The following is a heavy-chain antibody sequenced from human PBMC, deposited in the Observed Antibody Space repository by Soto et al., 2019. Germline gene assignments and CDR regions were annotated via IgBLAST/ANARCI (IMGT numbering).Heavy chain of an antibody. V-gene: IGHV3-13*01. CDR1: GFTFSNYA. J-gene: IGHJ3*02. D-gene: IGHD2-8*02. Sequence: EVQLLESGGGLVQPGGSLRLSCAASGFTFSNYALHWVRQVTGKGLEWVSAIDTAGDTYYPGSVKGRFTICRENAKNSLYLQMNSLRAWETAVYYCVRGSCTGGACIWDDEFDMWGQGKMVTVSS. CDR2: IDTAGDT. CDR3: VRGSCTGGACIWDDEFDM.